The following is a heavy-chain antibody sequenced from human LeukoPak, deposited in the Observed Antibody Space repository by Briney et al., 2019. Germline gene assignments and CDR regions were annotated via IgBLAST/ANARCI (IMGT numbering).Heavy chain of an antibody. J-gene: IGHJ4*02. CDR2: ISYDGSNK. D-gene: IGHD1-14*01. CDR1: GFTFSSYG. Sequence: PGGSLRLSCAASGFTFSSYGMHWVRQAPGKGLEWVAVISYDGSNKYYADSVKGRFTISRDNSKNTPYLQMNSLKTEDTAVYYCTTIGTYWGQGTLVTVSS. V-gene: IGHV3-30*03. CDR3: TTIGTY.